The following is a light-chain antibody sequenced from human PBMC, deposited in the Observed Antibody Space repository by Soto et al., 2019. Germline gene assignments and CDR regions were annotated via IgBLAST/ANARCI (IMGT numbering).Light chain of an antibody. Sequence: TKVPATLPVPPRAGATLSCRASQTVSRNLAWYQQRPGQAPRLLIYEISNRASGVPARFSGSGSGTDFTLTIISLQPEDFAVYYCQQYNSYSPTFGGGTKVDIK. V-gene: IGKV3-11*01. CDR3: QQYNSYSPT. CDR1: QTVSRN. J-gene: IGKJ4*02. CDR2: EIS.